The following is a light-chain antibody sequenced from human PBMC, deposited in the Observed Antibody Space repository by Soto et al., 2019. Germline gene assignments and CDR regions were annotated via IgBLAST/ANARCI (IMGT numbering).Light chain of an antibody. V-gene: IGLV1-36*01. CDR3: AVWDDSLNAYV. Sequence: QSVLTQPPSGSEAPSQRVTISCSGSSSNIGNNAVNWYQQLPGKSPKLLIYYDNLLPSGVSDRFSGSKSGTSASLAISGLQSEDEADYYCAVWDDSLNAYVFGIGTKVTVL. CDR1: SSNIGNNA. J-gene: IGLJ1*01. CDR2: YDN.